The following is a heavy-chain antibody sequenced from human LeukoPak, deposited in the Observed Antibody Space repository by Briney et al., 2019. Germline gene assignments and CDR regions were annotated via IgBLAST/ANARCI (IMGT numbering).Heavy chain of an antibody. CDR2: IRSKANSYAT. CDR1: GFTFSGSA. CDR3: AKGSRSIAVDNLCDY. V-gene: IGHV3-73*01. J-gene: IGHJ4*02. Sequence: GGSLRLSCAASGFTFSGSAMHWVRQASGKGLEWVGRIRSKANSYATAYAASVKGRFTISRDNSKNTLYLQMNSLRAEDTAVYYCAKGSRSIAVDNLCDYWGQGTLVTVSS. D-gene: IGHD6-6*01.